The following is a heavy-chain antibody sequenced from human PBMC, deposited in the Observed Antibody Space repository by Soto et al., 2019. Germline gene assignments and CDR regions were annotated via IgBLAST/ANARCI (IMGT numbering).Heavy chain of an antibody. CDR1: GYTFTSYG. CDR3: ARVADTDIVVVPAAMDMDV. CDR2: ISAYNGNT. D-gene: IGHD2-2*01. V-gene: IGHV1-18*01. Sequence: QVQLVQSGAEVKKPGASVKVSCKASGYTFTSYGISWVRQAPGQGLEWMGWISAYNGNTNYAQKLQGRVTMTTDTSTSTAYMELRSLRSDDTAVHYCARVADTDIVVVPAAMDMDVWGKGTTVTVSS. J-gene: IGHJ6*03.